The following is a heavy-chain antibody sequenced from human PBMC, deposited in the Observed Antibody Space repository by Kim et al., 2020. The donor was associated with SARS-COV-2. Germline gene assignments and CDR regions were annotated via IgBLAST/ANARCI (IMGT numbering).Heavy chain of an antibody. CDR2: ISAYNGNT. Sequence: ASVKVSCKASGYTFTSYGISWVRQAPGQGLEWMGWISAYNGNTNYAQKLQGRVTMTTDTSTSTAYMELRSLRSDDTAVYYCARVWELPASYYFDYWGQGTLVTVSS. CDR3: ARVWELPASYYFDY. V-gene: IGHV1-18*01. J-gene: IGHJ4*02. D-gene: IGHD1-26*01. CDR1: GYTFTSYG.